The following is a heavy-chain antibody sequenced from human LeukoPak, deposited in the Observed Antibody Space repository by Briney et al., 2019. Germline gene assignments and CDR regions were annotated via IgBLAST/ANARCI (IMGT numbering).Heavy chain of an antibody. V-gene: IGHV3-9*01. CDR1: GFTFDDYA. D-gene: IGHD4-11*01. Sequence: GRSLRLSCAASGFTFDDYAMHWVRQAPGKGLEWVSGISWNSGSIGYADSVKGRFTISRDNAKNSLYLQTNSLRAEDTALYYCAKTDDYYDAFDIWGQGTMVTVSS. CDR2: ISWNSGSI. CDR3: AKTDDYYDAFDI. J-gene: IGHJ3*02.